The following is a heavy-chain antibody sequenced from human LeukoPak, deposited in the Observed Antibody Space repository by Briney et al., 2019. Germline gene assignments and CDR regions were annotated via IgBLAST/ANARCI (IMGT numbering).Heavy chain of an antibody. J-gene: IGHJ4*02. CDR3: ATSPYSGYGLFDY. Sequence: ASVKVSCKVSGYTLTELSMHWVRQAPGKGLEWMGGLDPEDGETIYAQKFQGRVTMTEDTSTDTAYMELSSLRSEDTAVYYCATSPYSGYGLFDYWGQGTLVTVSS. D-gene: IGHD5-12*01. V-gene: IGHV1-24*01. CDR1: GYTLTELS. CDR2: LDPEDGET.